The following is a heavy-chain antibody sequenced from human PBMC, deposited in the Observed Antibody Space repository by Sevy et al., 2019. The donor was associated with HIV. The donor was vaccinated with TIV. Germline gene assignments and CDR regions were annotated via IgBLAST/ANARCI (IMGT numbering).Heavy chain of an antibody. J-gene: IGHJ6*02. Sequence: SETLSLTCTVSGGSISSYYWSWIRQPAGKGLEWIGRIYTSGSTNYNPSLKSRVTMSVDTSKNQFSLKLSSVTAADTAVYYCARGGYYYGSRSYQNYYYYGMDVWGQGTTVTVSS. CDR1: GGSISSYY. V-gene: IGHV4-4*07. D-gene: IGHD3-10*01. CDR3: ARGGYYYGSRSYQNYYYYGMDV. CDR2: IYTSGST.